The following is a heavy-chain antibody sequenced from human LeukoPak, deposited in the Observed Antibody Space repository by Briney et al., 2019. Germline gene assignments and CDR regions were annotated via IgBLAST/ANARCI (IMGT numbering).Heavy chain of an antibody. CDR2: ISGSGGST. CDR1: GFTFSSYA. D-gene: IGHD4-17*01. V-gene: IGHV3-23*01. CDR3: AKEETMPTVTTYCDY. Sequence: SGGSLRPSCAASGFTFSSYAMRWVRPAPGEGLGWVSAISGSGGSTYYADSVKGRFTISRDNSKNTLYLQMNSLRAEDTAVYYCAKEETMPTVTTYCDYWGQGTLVTVSS. J-gene: IGHJ4*02.